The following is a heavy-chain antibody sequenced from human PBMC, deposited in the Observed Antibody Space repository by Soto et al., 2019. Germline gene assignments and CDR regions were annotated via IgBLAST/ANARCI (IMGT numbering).Heavy chain of an antibody. D-gene: IGHD2-15*01. CDR1: GYSFTSYW. Sequence: GESLKISCKGSGYSFTSYWISWVRQMPGKGLEWMGRIDPSDSYTNYSPSFQGHVTISADKSISTAYLQWSSLKASDTAMYYCARIRRCYDQYYYYYYGMDVWGQGTTVTVSS. CDR3: ARIRRCYDQYYYYYYGMDV. CDR2: IDPSDSYT. V-gene: IGHV5-10-1*01. J-gene: IGHJ6*02.